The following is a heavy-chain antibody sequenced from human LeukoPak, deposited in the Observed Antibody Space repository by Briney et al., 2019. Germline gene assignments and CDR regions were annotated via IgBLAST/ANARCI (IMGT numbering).Heavy chain of an antibody. CDR1: GYTFTSYY. V-gene: IGHV1-46*01. CDR3: ARGPLSMIVVSDAFDI. D-gene: IGHD3-22*01. CDR2: INPSGGST. J-gene: IGHJ3*02. Sequence: ASVTVSCKASGYTFTSYYMHWVRQAPGQGLEWMGIINPSGGSTNYAQKFQGRVTITRDTSTSTVYMELSSLRSEDTAVYYCARGPLSMIVVSDAFDIWGQGTMVTVSS.